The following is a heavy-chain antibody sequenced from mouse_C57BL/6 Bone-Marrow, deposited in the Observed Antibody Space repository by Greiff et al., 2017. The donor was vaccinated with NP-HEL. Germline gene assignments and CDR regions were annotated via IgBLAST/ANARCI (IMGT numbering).Heavy chain of an antibody. CDR1: GFTFSSYA. CDR2: ISDGGSYT. V-gene: IGHV5-4*01. Sequence: EVKLVESGGGLVKPGGSLKLSCAASGFTFSSYAMSWVRQTPEKRLEWVATISDGGSYTYYPDNVKGRFTISRDNAKNNLYLQMSHLKSEDTAMYYCARDPVPYPYGSRASYAMDYWGQGTSVTVSS. J-gene: IGHJ4*01. D-gene: IGHD1-1*01. CDR3: ARDPVPYPYGSRASYAMDY.